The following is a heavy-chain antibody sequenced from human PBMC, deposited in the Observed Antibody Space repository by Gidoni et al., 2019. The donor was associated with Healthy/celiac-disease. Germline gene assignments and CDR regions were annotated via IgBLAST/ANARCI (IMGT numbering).Heavy chain of an antibody. V-gene: IGHV3-7*01. CDR2: IKQDGSEK. CDR3: ARHYDFWSGYYLDY. Sequence: EVQLVESGGGLVQPGGSLRLSRAASGFTFSSYWMSWVRQAPGKGLEWVANIKQDGSEKYYVDSVKGRFTISRDNAKNSLYLQMNSLRAEDTAVYYCARHYDFWSGYYLDYWGQGTLVTVSS. D-gene: IGHD3-3*01. J-gene: IGHJ4*02. CDR1: GFTFSSYW.